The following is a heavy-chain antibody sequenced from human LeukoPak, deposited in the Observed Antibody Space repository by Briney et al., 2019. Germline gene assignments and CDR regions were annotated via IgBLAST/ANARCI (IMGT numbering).Heavy chain of an antibody. CDR2: ISSSSSYI. Sequence: GGSLRLSCAASGYTFSSYSMNWVRQAPGKGLEWVSSISSSSSYIFYADSVKGRFTISRDNAKNSLYLQINSLRVEDTAVYYCATDGVGTNDAFNIWGQGTMVTVSS. CDR1: GYTFSSYS. CDR3: ATDGVGTNDAFNI. D-gene: IGHD1-14*01. V-gene: IGHV3-21*01. J-gene: IGHJ3*02.